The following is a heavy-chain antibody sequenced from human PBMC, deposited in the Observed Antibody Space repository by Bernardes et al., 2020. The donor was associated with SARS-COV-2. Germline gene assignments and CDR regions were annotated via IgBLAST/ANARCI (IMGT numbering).Heavy chain of an antibody. CDR3: AKGGRSSGWYLYGMDV. CDR2: ISYDGSNK. Sequence: GGSLRLSCAASGFTFSSYGMHWVRQAPGKGLEWVAVISYDGSNKYYADSVKGRFTISRDNSKNTLYLQMNSLRAEDTAVYYCAKGGRSSGWYLYGMDVWCQGTTVTFSS. D-gene: IGHD6-19*01. V-gene: IGHV3-30*18. J-gene: IGHJ6*02. CDR1: GFTFSSYG.